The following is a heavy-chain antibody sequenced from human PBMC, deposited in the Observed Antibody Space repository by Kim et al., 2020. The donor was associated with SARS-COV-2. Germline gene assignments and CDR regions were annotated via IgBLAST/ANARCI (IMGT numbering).Heavy chain of an antibody. Sequence: SETLSLTCTVSGGSINSFTDYWGWIRQPPGKGLEWIGSFSYNGNTYYNPSLKSRVTISADASKNQFSLIRSSVTASDTATYYCARRKLAGATRPWGRGT. CDR1: GGSINSFTDY. D-gene: IGHD1-26*01. V-gene: IGHV4-39*01. CDR2: FSYNGNT. J-gene: IGHJ1*01. CDR3: ARRKLAGATRP.